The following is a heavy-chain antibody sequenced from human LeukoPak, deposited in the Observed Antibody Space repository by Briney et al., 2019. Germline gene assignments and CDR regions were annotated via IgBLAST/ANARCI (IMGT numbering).Heavy chain of an antibody. CDR3: ARGSYGSGSYYNRFLGY. D-gene: IGHD3-10*01. Sequence: ASVKVSCKAFGYTFTTYYMHWVRQAPGQGLEWMGIINPSGGSRSYAQKFQGRVTMTRDTSTSTVYMELGSLRSEDTAVYYCARGSYGSGSYYNRFLGYWGQGTLVTVS. J-gene: IGHJ4*02. V-gene: IGHV1-46*01. CDR1: GYTFTTYY. CDR2: INPSGGSR.